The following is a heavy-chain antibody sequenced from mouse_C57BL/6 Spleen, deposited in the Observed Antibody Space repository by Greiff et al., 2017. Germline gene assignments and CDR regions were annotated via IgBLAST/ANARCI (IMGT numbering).Heavy chain of an antibody. CDR2: ISDGGSYT. CDR3: ARDPQVGYWYFDV. CDR1: GFTFSSYA. D-gene: IGHD1-1*02. J-gene: IGHJ1*03. V-gene: IGHV5-4*01. Sequence: EVKLVESGGGLVKPGGSLKLSCAASGFTFSSYAMSWVRQTPEKRLEWVATISDGGSYTYYPDNVKGRFTISRDNAKHNLYLQMSHLKSEDTAMYYCARDPQVGYWYFDVWGTGTTVTVSS.